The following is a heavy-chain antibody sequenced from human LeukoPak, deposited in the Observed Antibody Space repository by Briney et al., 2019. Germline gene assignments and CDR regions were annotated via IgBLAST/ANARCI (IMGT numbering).Heavy chain of an antibody. J-gene: IGHJ5*02. CDR1: GYSISSGYY. D-gene: IGHD3-10*01. CDR3: ARVYYYGSGSRGGWFDP. Sequence: SETLSLTCTVSGYSISSGYYWGWIRQPPGKGLEWIGSIYHSGSTYYNPSLKSRVTISVDTSKNQFSLKLSSVPAADTAVYYCARVYYYGSGSRGGWFDPWGQGTLVTVSS. CDR2: IYHSGST. V-gene: IGHV4-38-2*02.